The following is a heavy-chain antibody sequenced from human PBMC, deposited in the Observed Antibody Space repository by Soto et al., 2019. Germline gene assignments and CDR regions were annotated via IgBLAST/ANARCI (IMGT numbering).Heavy chain of an antibody. CDR2: IYHSGST. CDR3: ARAESTMADY. D-gene: IGHD3-10*01. CDR1: GGSISSSNW. V-gene: IGHV4-4*02. J-gene: IGHJ4*02. Sequence: QVQLRESGPGLVKPSGTLSLICVVSGGSISSSNWWSWVRQSPGKGLEWIGEIYHSGSTSYNPSLKSRLSMSVDKSKNQFSLKLNSVTAADTAVYYCARAESTMADYWGQGTLVTVSS.